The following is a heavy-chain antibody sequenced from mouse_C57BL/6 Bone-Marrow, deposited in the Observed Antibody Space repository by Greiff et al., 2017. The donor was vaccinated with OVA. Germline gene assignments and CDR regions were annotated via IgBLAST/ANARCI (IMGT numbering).Heavy chain of an antibody. V-gene: IGHV1-22*01. D-gene: IGHD2-2*01. J-gene: IGHJ2*01. CDR3: GGGYHVYYFDY. Sequence: EVQLQQSGPELVKPGASVKMSCKASGYTFTDYNMHWVKQSHGKSLEWIGYINPNNGGTSYNQKFKGKATLTVNKSSSTAYMELRSLTSEDSAVYYCGGGYHVYYFDYWGQGTTLTVSS. CDR1: GYTFTDYN. CDR2: INPNNGGT.